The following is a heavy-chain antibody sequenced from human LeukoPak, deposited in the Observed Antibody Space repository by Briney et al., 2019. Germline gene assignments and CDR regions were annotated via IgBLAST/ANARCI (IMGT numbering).Heavy chain of an antibody. J-gene: IGHJ4*02. D-gene: IGHD3-22*01. Sequence: GGSLRLSCAASGFTFSTYWMHWVRQAPGKGLVWVSRMNSDGSTTSYADSVKGRFSISRDNAKNTLYLQMNSLRAEDAAVYYCARVLSGYQFYFDYWGQGTLVTVSS. CDR3: ARVLSGYQFYFDY. CDR1: GFTFSTYW. V-gene: IGHV3-74*01. CDR2: MNSDGSTT.